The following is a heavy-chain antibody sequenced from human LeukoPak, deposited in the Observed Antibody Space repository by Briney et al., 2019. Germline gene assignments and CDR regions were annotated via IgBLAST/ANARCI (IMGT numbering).Heavy chain of an antibody. Sequence: GRSLRLSCAASGFTFSSYAMHWVRQAPGKGLEWVAVISYDGSNKYYADSVKGRFTISRDNSKNTLYLQMNSLRAEDTAVYYCAREMHIDFGVVILYYYYMDVWGKGTTVTVSS. CDR1: GFTFSSYA. CDR3: AREMHIDFGVVILYYYYMDV. CDR2: ISYDGSNK. J-gene: IGHJ6*03. V-gene: IGHV3-30-3*01. D-gene: IGHD3-3*01.